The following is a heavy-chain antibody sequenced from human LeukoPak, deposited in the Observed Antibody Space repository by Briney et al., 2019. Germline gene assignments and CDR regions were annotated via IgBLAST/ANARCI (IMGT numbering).Heavy chain of an antibody. Sequence: GGSLRLSCAASGFTFSSYGMHWVRQAPGKGLEWVAVISYDGSNKYYADSVKGRFTISRDNSKNTLYLQMNSLRAEDTAVYYCAKVKGKIFGIDYWGQGTLVTVSS. V-gene: IGHV3-30*18. D-gene: IGHD2/OR15-2a*01. J-gene: IGHJ4*02. CDR3: AKVKGKIFGIDY. CDR1: GFTFSSYG. CDR2: ISYDGSNK.